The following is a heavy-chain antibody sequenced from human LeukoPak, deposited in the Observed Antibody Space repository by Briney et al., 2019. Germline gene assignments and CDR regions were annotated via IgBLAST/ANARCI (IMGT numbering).Heavy chain of an antibody. D-gene: IGHD3-16*02. V-gene: IGHV3-33*01. J-gene: IGHJ3*02. CDR3: ARVNRGDAFDI. CDR1: GFTFSSYG. Sequence: GRSLRLSCAASGFTFSSYGMHWVRQAPGKGLEWVAVVWYDGRNKFYADSLKGRFTISRDNSKNTLYLQMNSLRAEDTAVYYCARVNRGDAFDIWGQGTLVTVSS. CDR2: VWYDGRNK.